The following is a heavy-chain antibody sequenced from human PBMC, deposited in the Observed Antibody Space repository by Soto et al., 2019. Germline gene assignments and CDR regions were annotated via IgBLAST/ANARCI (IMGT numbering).Heavy chain of an antibody. Sequence: GESLKISCKGSGYTFTNYWIGWVRQMPGKGPEWMGIIYPGDSDTKYNPSFQGQVTISDDKSLNSAFLQWSSLKASDTATYYCARFAATSGINAFDVWGPGTMVTVSS. J-gene: IGHJ3*01. D-gene: IGHD1-1*01. CDR1: GYTFTNYW. CDR2: IYPGDSDT. CDR3: ARFAATSGINAFDV. V-gene: IGHV5-51*01.